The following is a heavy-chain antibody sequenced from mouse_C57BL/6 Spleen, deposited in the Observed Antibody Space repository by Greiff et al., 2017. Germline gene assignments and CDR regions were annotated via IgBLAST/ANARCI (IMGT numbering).Heavy chain of an antibody. V-gene: IGHV1-15*01. CDR2: IDPETGGT. CDR1: GYTFTDYE. J-gene: IGHJ3*01. D-gene: IGHD1-1*01. CDR3: TRWYGSTAWFAY. Sequence: SGAELVRPWASVTLSCKASGYTFTDYEMHWVKQTPVHGLEWIGAIDPETGGTAYNQKFKGKAILTADKSSSTAYMELRSLTSEDSAVYYCTRWYGSTAWFAYWGQGTLVTVSA.